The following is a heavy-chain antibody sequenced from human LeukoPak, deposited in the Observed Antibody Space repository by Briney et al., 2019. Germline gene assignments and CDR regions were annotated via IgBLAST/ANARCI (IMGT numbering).Heavy chain of an antibody. J-gene: IGHJ4*02. CDR2: IYHSGSA. CDR1: GGSISSGGYY. V-gene: IGHV4-30-2*01. D-gene: IGHD2/OR15-2a*01. Sequence: SETLSLTCTVSGGSISSGGYYWSWIRQPPGKGLEWIGYIYHSGSAYYNPSLKSRVTISVDRSKNQFSLKLSSVTAADTAVYYCARRGLLSTLPFDYWGQGTLVTVSS. CDR3: ARRGLLSTLPFDY.